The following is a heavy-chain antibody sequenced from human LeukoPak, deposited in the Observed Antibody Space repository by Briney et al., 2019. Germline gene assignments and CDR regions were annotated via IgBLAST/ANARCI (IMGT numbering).Heavy chain of an antibody. Sequence: PSETLSLTCAVYGGSFSGYYWSWIRQPPGKGLEWIGEINHSGSTNYNPSLKSRVTISVDTSKNQFSLKLSSVTAADTAVYYCARVVRFLEWSNDYWGQGTLVTVSS. J-gene: IGHJ4*02. CDR1: GGSFSGYY. D-gene: IGHD3-3*01. CDR3: ARVVRFLEWSNDY. CDR2: INHSGST. V-gene: IGHV4-34*01.